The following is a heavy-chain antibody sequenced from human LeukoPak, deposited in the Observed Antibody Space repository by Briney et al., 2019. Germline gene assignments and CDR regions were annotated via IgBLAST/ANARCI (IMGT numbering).Heavy chain of an antibody. V-gene: IGHV3-30*02. CDR2: IRYDGSNK. D-gene: IGHD6-25*01. Sequence: SGGSLRLPCAASGFTFSSYGMHWVRQAPGKGLEWVAFIRYDGSNKYYADSVKGRFTISRDNSKNTLYLQMNSLRAEDTAVYYCAKAGGDYYYYYYMDVWGKGTTVTVSS. J-gene: IGHJ6*03. CDR3: AKAGGDYYYYYYMDV. CDR1: GFTFSSYG.